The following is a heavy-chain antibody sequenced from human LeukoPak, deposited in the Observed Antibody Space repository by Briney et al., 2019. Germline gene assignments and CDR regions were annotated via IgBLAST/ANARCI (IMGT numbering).Heavy chain of an antibody. V-gene: IGHV4-59*01. Sequence: SETLSLTCTVSGGSISSYYWSWIRQPPGKGLEWIGYIYYSGSTNHNPSLKSLFTISVDPSKNQFSLKLRPVTTADTAVYYCARGGRDGYVWAFDIWGQGKMVTVSS. CDR1: GGSISSYY. D-gene: IGHD5-24*01. CDR2: IYYSGST. J-gene: IGHJ3*02. CDR3: ARGGRDGYVWAFDI.